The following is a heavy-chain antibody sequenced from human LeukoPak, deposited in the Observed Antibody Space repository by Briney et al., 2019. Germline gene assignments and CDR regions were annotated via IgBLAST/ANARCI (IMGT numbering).Heavy chain of an antibody. D-gene: IGHD3-22*01. CDR2: ITGNGGDT. J-gene: IGHJ2*01. V-gene: IGHV3-23*01. Sequence: PGGSLRLSCTASGFTFTNAWMNWVRQAPGKGLEWVAAITGNGGDTRYAHSVKGRFTISRDNSKNTLYLQMNSLRAEDTAMYYCAKDGYYDSSAYYYVRYFDLWGRGTLVTVSS. CDR1: GFTFTNAW. CDR3: AKDGYYDSSAYYYVRYFDL.